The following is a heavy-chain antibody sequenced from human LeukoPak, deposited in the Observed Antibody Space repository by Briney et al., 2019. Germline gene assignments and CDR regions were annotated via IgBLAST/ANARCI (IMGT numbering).Heavy chain of an antibody. CDR2: INPNSGGT. J-gene: IGHJ4*02. V-gene: IGHV1-2*02. Sequence: ASVKVSCKASGYTFTGYYMHWVRQAPGQGLEWMGWINPNSGGTNYAQNIQGRVYVARDTSISTAYMELSRLRSDDTGVYYCARSRRYCSSTSCYAPRGYGYWGQGTLVTVCS. D-gene: IGHD2-2*01. CDR1: GYTFTGYY. CDR3: ARSRRYCSSTSCYAPRGYGY.